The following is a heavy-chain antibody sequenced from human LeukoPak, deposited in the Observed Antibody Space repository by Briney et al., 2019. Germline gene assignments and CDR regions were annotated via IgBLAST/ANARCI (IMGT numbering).Heavy chain of an antibody. J-gene: IGHJ5*02. CDR3: ARSQGYWFDP. CDR1: GYTFTSFD. CDR2: VNPNTGNT. V-gene: IGHV1-8*03. Sequence: GASAKVSCKASGYTFTSFDINWVRQATGQGLEWMGWVNPNTGNTGYAQKFQGRVTITRNTSISTAYMELSSLTSEDTAVYYCARSQGYWFDPWGQGTLVTVSS.